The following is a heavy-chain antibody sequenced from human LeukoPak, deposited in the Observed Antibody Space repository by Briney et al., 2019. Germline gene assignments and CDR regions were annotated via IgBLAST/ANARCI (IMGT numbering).Heavy chain of an antibody. CDR1: GFTFSRHV. CDR2: ISGSGGST. V-gene: IGHV3-23*01. D-gene: IGHD6-19*01. J-gene: IGHJ4*02. Sequence: GGSLRLSCAASGFTFSRHVMTWVRQAPGKGLEWVSAISGSGGSTYYADSVKGRFTISRDNSKNTLYLQMNSLRAEDTAVYYCAKAESGVAVAGTDYWGQGTLVTVSS. CDR3: AKAESGVAVAGTDY.